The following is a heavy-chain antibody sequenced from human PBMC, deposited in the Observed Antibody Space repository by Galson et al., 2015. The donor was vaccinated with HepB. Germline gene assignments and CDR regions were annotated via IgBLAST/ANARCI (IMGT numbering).Heavy chain of an antibody. V-gene: IGHV2-5*02. CDR1: GFSLSTSGVG. J-gene: IGHJ3*02. CDR2: IYWDDDK. CDR3: AHIGGLLAAAGDAFDI. Sequence: PALVKPTQTLTLTCTFSGFSLSTSGVGVGWIRQPPGKALEWLALIYWDDDKRYSPSLKSRLTITKDTSKNQVVLTMTNMDPVDTATYYCAHIGGLLAAAGDAFDIWGQGTMVTVSS. D-gene: IGHD6-13*01.